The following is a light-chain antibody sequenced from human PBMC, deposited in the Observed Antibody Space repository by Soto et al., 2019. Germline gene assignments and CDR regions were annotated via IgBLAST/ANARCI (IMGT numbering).Light chain of an antibody. CDR3: KSYATSNTYV. CDR2: DVT. CDR1: SNDVGSYNY. J-gene: IGLJ1*01. V-gene: IGLV2-14*01. Sequence: SALPQPSSVSGSPGQSIAISCTGTSNDVGSYNYVSWYQQHPGKAPKLMIYDVTNRPSGVSDRFSGSKSGNTASLTISGLQAEDEADYYCKSYATSNTYVFGSGTKVTVL.